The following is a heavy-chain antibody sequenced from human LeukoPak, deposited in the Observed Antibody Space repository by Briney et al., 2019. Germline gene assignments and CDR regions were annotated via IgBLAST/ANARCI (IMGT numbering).Heavy chain of an antibody. J-gene: IGHJ4*02. CDR2: IHYSGST. CDR3: ARHISSGGTYAHFDY. V-gene: IGHV4-59*08. Sequence: SETLSLTCTVSGSMYNYYWSWIRQPPGKGLEWIGYIHYSGSTNYNPSLKSRVTMSLDTSKNQVSLKLNSVTAADTAVYYCARHISSGGTYAHFDYWGQGTLVTVSS. D-gene: IGHD1-26*01. CDR1: GSMYNYY.